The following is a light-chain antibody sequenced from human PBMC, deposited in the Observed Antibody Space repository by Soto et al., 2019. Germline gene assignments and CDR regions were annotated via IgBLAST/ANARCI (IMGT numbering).Light chain of an antibody. V-gene: IGKV1-9*01. Sequence: DIQMTQSPSSLSASVGDRVTITCRASQSISSYLNWYQQKPGKAPKRLIYAASTLQSGVPSRFSGSGSDTEFTLKISSLQPEDFATYYCQQLNNYPLTFGGGTKVDIK. CDR3: QQLNNYPLT. J-gene: IGKJ4*01. CDR2: AAS. CDR1: QSISSY.